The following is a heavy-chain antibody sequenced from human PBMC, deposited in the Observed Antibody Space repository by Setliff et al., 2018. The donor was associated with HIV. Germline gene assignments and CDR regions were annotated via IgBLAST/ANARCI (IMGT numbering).Heavy chain of an antibody. J-gene: IGHJ4*02. D-gene: IGHD2-2*01. CDR1: GDSISSGSYY. CDR3: ARTTIVAVPAANYYFDF. Sequence: SETLSLTCTVSGDSISSGSYYWSWIRQPAGKGLEWIGHIYTGGSTNYNPSLKSRVTISVDTSKNQFSLNLRSVTVADTAVYYCARTTIVAVPAANYYFDFWGQGDPVTVSS. CDR2: IYTGGST. V-gene: IGHV4-61*09.